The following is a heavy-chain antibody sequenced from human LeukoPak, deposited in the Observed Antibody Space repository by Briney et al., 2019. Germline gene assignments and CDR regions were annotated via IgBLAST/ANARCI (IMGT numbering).Heavy chain of an antibody. CDR3: ARDIRGGDFDY. J-gene: IGHJ4*02. CDR2: IKEDGSEK. Sequence: GGALRLSCTASGFIFSTSWMSWVRQGPGKGLEWVANIKEDGSEKNYVDSVKGRFTISRDNAKNSLYLQMTSLRAEDTAVYYCARDIRGGDFDYWGQGTLVTVSS. D-gene: IGHD3-10*01. CDR1: GFIFSTSW. V-gene: IGHV3-7*04.